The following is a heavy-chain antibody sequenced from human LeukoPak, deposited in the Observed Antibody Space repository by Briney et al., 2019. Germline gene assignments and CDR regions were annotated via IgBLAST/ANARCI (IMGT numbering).Heavy chain of an antibody. D-gene: IGHD1-26*01. CDR2: INHSGST. V-gene: IGHV4-34*01. CDR3: ARAHPLLWELLGRVDY. CDR1: GGSFSGYY. J-gene: IGHJ4*02. Sequence: KPSETLSLTCAVYGGSFSGYYWSWIRQPPGKGLEWIEEINHSGSTNYNPSLKSRVTISVDTSKNQFSLKLSSVTAADTAVYYCARAHPLLWELLGRVDYWGQGTLVTVSS.